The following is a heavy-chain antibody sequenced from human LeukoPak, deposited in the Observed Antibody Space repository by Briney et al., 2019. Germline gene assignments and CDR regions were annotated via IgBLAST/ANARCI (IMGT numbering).Heavy chain of an antibody. D-gene: IGHD1-1*01. J-gene: IGHJ4*02. Sequence: GGSLRLSCAASGFTFSNYWMSWVRQAPGKGLECVANIKQDGSEKYYVDSVKGRFTISRDNAKNSLYLQMNSLRAEDTAVYYCTRAPPPIQLERPGTYDYWGQGTLVTVSS. V-gene: IGHV3-7*02. CDR3: TRAPPPIQLERPGTYDY. CDR1: GFTFSNYW. CDR2: IKQDGSEK.